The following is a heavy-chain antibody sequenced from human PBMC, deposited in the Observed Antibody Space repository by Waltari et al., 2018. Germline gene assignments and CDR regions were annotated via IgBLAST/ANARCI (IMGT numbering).Heavy chain of an antibody. J-gene: IGHJ4*02. Sequence: EVQLVASGGGLVQPWGSLRLSCSASVLSVTTNYMNWVRQTPMKGLEWVSVIYNGGTYYADSVKGRFTISRDTSKNTVYLQMNSLRAEDTAVYYCATDWNADYIFDQWGQGTLVTISS. D-gene: IGHD4-17*01. CDR2: IYNGGT. CDR3: ATDWNADYIFDQ. CDR1: VLSVTTNY. V-gene: IGHV3-66*01.